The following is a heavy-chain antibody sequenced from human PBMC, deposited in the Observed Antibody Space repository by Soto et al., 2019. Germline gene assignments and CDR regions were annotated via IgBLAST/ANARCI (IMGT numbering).Heavy chain of an antibody. CDR1: GFTFSSYA. CDR3: ARDRGSGGGWNYYGMDV. D-gene: IGHD2-15*01. V-gene: IGHV3-30-3*01. Sequence: QVQLVESGGGVVQPGRSLRLSCAASGFTFSSYAMHWVRQAPGKGLEWVAVISYDGSNEYYADSVKGRFTISRDNSKNPLYLQMNSLRAEDTAVCYCARDRGSGGGWNYYGMDVWGQGTTVTVSS. J-gene: IGHJ6*02. CDR2: ISYDGSNE.